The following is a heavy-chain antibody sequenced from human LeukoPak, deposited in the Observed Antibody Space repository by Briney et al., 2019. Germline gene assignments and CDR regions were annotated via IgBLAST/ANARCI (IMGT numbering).Heavy chain of an antibody. CDR2: INPSGGST. CDR3: ARESGSGWFFDY. J-gene: IGHJ4*02. Sequence: GASVKVSCKASGGTFSSYAISWVRQAPGQGLEWMGIINPSGGSTSYAQKFQGRVTMTRDTSTSTVYMELSSLRSEDTAVYYCARESGSGWFFDYWGQGTLVTVSS. CDR1: GGTFSSYA. D-gene: IGHD6-19*01. V-gene: IGHV1-46*01.